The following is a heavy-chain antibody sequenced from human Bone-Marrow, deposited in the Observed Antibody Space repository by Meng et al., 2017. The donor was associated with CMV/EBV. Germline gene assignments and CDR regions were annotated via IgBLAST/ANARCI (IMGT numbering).Heavy chain of an antibody. V-gene: IGHV4-34*01. D-gene: IGHD3-3*01. CDR3: ARVARYDFWSGSLYGMDV. Sequence: SQTLSLTCAVYGGSFSGYYWSWIRQPPGKGLEWIGEINHSGSTNYNPSLKSRVTISVDTSKNQFSLKLSSVTAADTAVYYCARVARYDFWSGSLYGMDVWGQGPTVTVSS. CDR1: GGSFSGYY. J-gene: IGHJ6*01. CDR2: INHSGST.